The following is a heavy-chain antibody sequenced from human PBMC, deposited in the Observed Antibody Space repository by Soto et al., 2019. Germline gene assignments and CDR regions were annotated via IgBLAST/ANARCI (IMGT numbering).Heavy chain of an antibody. CDR3: ARTYYYGSGSFPRNYYYYMDV. CDR2: INHSGST. Sequence: QVQLQQWGAGLLKPSETLSLTCAVYGGSFSGYYWSWVRQPPGKGLVWIGEINHSGSTNYNPSLKSRVTISVDTYKNQFSLKLSSVTDADKAVYYCARTYYYGSGSFPRNYYYYMDVWGKGTTVTVSS. CDR1: GGSFSGYY. J-gene: IGHJ6*03. D-gene: IGHD3-10*01. V-gene: IGHV4-34*01.